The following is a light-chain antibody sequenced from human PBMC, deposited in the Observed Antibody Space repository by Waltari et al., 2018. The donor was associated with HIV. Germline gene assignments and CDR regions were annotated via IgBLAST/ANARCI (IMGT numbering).Light chain of an antibody. CDR2: EVS. J-gene: IGLJ3*02. CDR3: SSYTSSSTPV. V-gene: IGLV2-14*01. CDR1: SSDVGGYNF. Sequence: QSALTQPASVSGSPGQSITISCTGTSSDVGGYNFVSWYQQYPGKAPKLMIYEVSNRPSGVSKRVSGAKSGNTASLTISGLQAEDEADYYCSSYTSSSTPVFGGGTKLTVL.